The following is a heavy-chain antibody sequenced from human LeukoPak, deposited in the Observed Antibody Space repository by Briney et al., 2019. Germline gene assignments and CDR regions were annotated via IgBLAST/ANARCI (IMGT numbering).Heavy chain of an antibody. CDR1: GFSFSTYS. CDR2: ISSGGRYV. D-gene: IGHD4-11*01. CDR3: ARDAYRDRYFDY. V-gene: IGHV3-21*01. Sequence: PGGSLRLSCAASGFSFSTYSMNWVRQAPGKGLEWVSSISSGGRYVYYADSVKGRFTISRDNAKNSVYPQMNSLRAEDTAVYYCARDAYRDRYFDYWGQGTLVTVSS. J-gene: IGHJ4*02.